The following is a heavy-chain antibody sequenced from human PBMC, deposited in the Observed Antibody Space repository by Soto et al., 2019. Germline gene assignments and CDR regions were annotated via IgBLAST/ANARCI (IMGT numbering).Heavy chain of an antibody. J-gene: IGHJ4*02. CDR2: INAGNGNT. Sequence: QVQLVQSGAEEKKPGASVKVSCKASGYTFTNYAMHWVRQAPGQRLEWMGWINAGNGNTKYSQKFQGRVTITRDTSASTAYMDMSSLRSEDTAVYYCARVSGYYLPDYWGQGTLVTVSS. CDR3: ARVSGYYLPDY. D-gene: IGHD5-12*01. V-gene: IGHV1-3*05. CDR1: GYTFTNYA.